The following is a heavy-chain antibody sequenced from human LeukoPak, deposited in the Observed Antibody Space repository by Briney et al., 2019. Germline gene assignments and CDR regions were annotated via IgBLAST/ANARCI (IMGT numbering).Heavy chain of an antibody. D-gene: IGHD5-18*01. CDR2: IKEDGSEK. CDR1: GSTFSRYW. V-gene: IGHV3-7*04. CDR3: ARAGMETDPLDYYYCMDV. J-gene: IGHJ6*03. Sequence: GGSLRLSCAASGSTFSRYWMTWVRQAPGKGLEWVANIKEDGSEKYYVDSVKGRFTISRDNAKNSLYLQMNSLRAEDTAVYYCARAGMETDPLDYYYCMDVWGKGTTVTVSS.